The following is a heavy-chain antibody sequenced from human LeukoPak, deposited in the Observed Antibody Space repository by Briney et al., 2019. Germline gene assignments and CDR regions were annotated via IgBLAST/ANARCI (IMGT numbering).Heavy chain of an antibody. CDR2: IYYSGST. CDR1: GGSISSYY. V-gene: IGHV4-59*01. CDR3: ARGPTRYYFDY. J-gene: IGHJ4*02. Sequence: SETLSLTCTVSGGSISSYYWSWIRQPPGKGLEWIGYIYYSGSTNYNPSFKSRVTISVDTSKNQFSLKLSSVTAADTAVYYCARGPTRYYFDYWGQGTLVTVSS.